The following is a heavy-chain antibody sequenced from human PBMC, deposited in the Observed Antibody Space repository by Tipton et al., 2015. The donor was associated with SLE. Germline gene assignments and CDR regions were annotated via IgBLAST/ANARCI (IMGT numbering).Heavy chain of an antibody. V-gene: IGHV4-59*10. CDR1: SGSISFDY. CDR2: IYSSGDR. Sequence: TLSLTCAVYSGSISFDYWSWIRQSAGRGLEWIGRIYSSGDRDYNPSLRSRVTMSIDASQNRVSLRLKSVSAADTAVYYCARGSDGEYVRYFDVWGPGTLVTVSS. CDR3: ARGSDGEYVRYFDV. J-gene: IGHJ2*01. D-gene: IGHD4-17*01.